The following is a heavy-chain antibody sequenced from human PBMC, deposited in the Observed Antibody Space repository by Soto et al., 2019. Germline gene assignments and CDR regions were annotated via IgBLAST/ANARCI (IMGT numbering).Heavy chain of an antibody. V-gene: IGHV3-74*01. J-gene: IGHJ6*02. Sequence: GGSLRLSCAASGFTFSNYWMHWVRQAPGKGLVWLSRINSDGNNTTYADSVKGRFTISRDNAKNMLYLQMNSLRADDTAVYYCARDRARFYGNYARLGMDVWGQGTTVTVSS. CDR2: INSDGNNT. CDR1: GFTFSNYW. D-gene: IGHD4-17*01. CDR3: ARDRARFYGNYARLGMDV.